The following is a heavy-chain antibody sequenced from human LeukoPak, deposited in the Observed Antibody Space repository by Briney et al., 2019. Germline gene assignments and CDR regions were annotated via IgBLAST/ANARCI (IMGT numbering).Heavy chain of an antibody. V-gene: IGHV3-21*01. Sequence: PGGSLRLSCAASGFTFSSYSMNWVRQAPGKGLEWVSSISSSSSYMYYADSVKGRFTISRDNAKNSLYLQMNSLRAEDTAVYYCARGREYYGSGSYYNQHYYYYMDVWGKGTTVTVSS. CDR1: GFTFSSYS. D-gene: IGHD3-10*01. J-gene: IGHJ6*03. CDR2: ISSSSSYM. CDR3: ARGREYYGSGSYYNQHYYYYMDV.